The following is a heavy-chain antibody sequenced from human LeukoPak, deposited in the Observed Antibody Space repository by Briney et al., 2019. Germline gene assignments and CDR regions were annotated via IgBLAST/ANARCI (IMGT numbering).Heavy chain of an antibody. CDR1: GDSVYSNSAA. CDR2: KYYRSKWYN. Sequence: SQTLSLTCAISGDSVYSNSAAWNWIRQSPSGSLEWLGRKYYRSKWYNDYAVSVKSRITINPDTSKNQFSLQLNSVTPEDTAVYYCAREFIEVGTPYFDYWGQGTLVTVSS. J-gene: IGHJ4*02. V-gene: IGHV6-1*01. CDR3: AREFIEVGTPYFDY. D-gene: IGHD1-1*01.